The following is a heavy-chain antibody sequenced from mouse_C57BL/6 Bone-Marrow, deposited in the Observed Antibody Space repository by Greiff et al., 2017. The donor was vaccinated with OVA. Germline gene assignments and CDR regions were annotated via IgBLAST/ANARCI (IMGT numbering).Heavy chain of an antibody. J-gene: IGHJ3*01. Sequence: QVQLKQPGAELVKPGASVKLSCKASGYTFTSYWMQWVKQRPGQGLEWIGEIDPSDSYTNYNQKFKGKATLTVDTSSSTAYMQLSSLTSEDAAVYDCARDGSLFAYWGQGTLVTVSA. CDR1: GYTFTSYW. D-gene: IGHD1-1*01. V-gene: IGHV1-50*01. CDR3: ARDGSLFAY. CDR2: IDPSDSYT.